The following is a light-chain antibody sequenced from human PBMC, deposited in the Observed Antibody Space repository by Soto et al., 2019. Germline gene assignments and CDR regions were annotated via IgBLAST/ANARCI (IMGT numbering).Light chain of an antibody. CDR3: QQYGSSGT. V-gene: IGKV3-20*01. Sequence: VLKQSPATLSVYTGERAALSCRASQSINNNYLAWYQQKPGQAPRLLIYGASNRATGIPDRFSGSGSGTDFTLTISRLEPEDFAVYYCQQYGSSGTFGQGTKVDIK. CDR2: GAS. J-gene: IGKJ1*01. CDR1: QSINNNY.